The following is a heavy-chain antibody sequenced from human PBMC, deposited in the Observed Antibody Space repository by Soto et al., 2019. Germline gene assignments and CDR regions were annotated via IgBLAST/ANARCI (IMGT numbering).Heavy chain of an antibody. CDR2: ISYDGSNK. V-gene: IGHV3-30*18. Sequence: GGSLRLSCAASGFTFSSYSMNWVRQAPGKGLEWVAVISYDGSNKYYADSVKGRFTISRDNSKNTLYLQMNSLRAEDTAVYYCAKESRYCSGGSCYYYYYGMDVWGQGTXVTVSS. CDR1: GFTFSSYS. CDR3: AKESRYCSGGSCYYYYYGMDV. J-gene: IGHJ6*02. D-gene: IGHD2-15*01.